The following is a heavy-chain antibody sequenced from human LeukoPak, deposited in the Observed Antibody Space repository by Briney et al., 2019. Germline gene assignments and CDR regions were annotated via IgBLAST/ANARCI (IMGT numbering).Heavy chain of an antibody. D-gene: IGHD4-17*01. Sequence: AASVKVSCKASGYTFTSYGISWVRQAPGQGLEWMGWINPNSGGTNYAQKFQGRVTMTRDTSISTAYMGLSRLRSDDTAVYYCARGNLSPGDYGDPNWFDPWGQGTLVTVSS. CDR2: INPNSGGT. V-gene: IGHV1-2*02. J-gene: IGHJ5*02. CDR1: GYTFTSYG. CDR3: ARGNLSPGDYGDPNWFDP.